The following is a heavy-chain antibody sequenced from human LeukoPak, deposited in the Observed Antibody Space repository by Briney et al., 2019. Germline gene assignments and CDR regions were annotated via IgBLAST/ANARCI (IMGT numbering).Heavy chain of an antibody. D-gene: IGHD6-19*01. V-gene: IGHV4-4*07. CDR1: GGSISSYY. CDR2: IYTSGST. J-gene: IGHJ4*02. CDR3: ARGSYSSGWSNYFDY. Sequence: SETLSLTCTVSGGSISSYYWSWIRQPAGKGLEWIGRIYTSGSTNYNPSLKSRVTISVDKSKNQFSLKLSSVTAADTAVYYCARGSYSSGWSNYFDYWGQGTLVTVSS.